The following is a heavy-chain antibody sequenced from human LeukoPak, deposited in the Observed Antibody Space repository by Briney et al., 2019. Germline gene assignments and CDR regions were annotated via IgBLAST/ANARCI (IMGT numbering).Heavy chain of an antibody. CDR1: GFTFDDYG. D-gene: IGHD2-2*01. Sequence: GGSLRLSCAASGFTFDDYGMSWVRQAPGKGLEWVSAISGSGGSTYYADSVKGRFTISRDNSKNTLYLQMNSLRAEDTAVYYCAKDRGVVPATNWFDPWGQGTLVTVSS. J-gene: IGHJ5*02. CDR3: AKDRGVVPATNWFDP. CDR2: ISGSGGST. V-gene: IGHV3-23*01.